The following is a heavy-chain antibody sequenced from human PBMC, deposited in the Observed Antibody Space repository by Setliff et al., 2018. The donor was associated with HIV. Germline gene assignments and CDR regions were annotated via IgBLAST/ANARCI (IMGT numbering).Heavy chain of an antibody. V-gene: IGHV1-8*02. J-gene: IGHJ5*02. D-gene: IGHD3-9*01. CDR1: GYTFTTYD. CDR3: ARTWGAGVTGYWFEP. Sequence: ASVKVSCKASGYTFTTYDIIWVRQATGQGLEWMGCMSPNSGNTGYAQKFRGRVSMTRNTSISTAYMELRSLRSEDTAVYFCARTWGAGVTGYWFEPWGQGTRVTVSS. CDR2: MSPNSGNT.